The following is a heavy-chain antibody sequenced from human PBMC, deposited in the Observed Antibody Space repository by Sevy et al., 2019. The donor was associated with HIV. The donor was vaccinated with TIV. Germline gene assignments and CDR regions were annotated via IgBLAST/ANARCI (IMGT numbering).Heavy chain of an antibody. CDR1: GGAMNLYF. CDR3: ARESIGSTGDFDF. D-gene: IGHD1-1*01. J-gene: IGHJ4*02. V-gene: IGHV4-4*08. Sequence: SETLSLTCTVSGGAMNLYFWSWIRQPPGKGLEWIGYISSSGSTNYNPSLKSRVTISLSTSGNQCSLKLRSMTAADTCDYYCARESIGSTGDFDFWGQGTLVTVSS. CDR2: ISSSGST.